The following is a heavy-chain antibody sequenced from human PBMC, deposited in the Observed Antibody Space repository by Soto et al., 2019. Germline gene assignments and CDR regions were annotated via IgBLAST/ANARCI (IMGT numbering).Heavy chain of an antibody. J-gene: IGHJ4*02. Sequence: QVQLQESGPGLVKPSGTLSLTCAVSGGSISSSNWWSWVRQPPGKGLEWIGEIYHRGSTNYNPSRKSRVTXXVXMXXNQCSLKLSSVTAADTAVYYCAYSSSWRPCLFSDYGGQGTLVTVSS. CDR2: IYHRGST. D-gene: IGHD6-13*01. CDR1: GGSISSSNW. CDR3: AYSSSWRPCLFSDY. V-gene: IGHV4-4*02.